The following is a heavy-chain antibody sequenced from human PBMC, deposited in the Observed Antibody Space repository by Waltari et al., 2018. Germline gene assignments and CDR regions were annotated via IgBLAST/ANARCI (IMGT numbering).Heavy chain of an antibody. CDR2: INPNSGGT. CDR1: GYTFTGYY. Sequence: QVQLVQSGAEVKRPGASVKVSCKASGYTFTGYYMHWVRQAPGQGLEWMGRINPNSGGTNYAQKFQGRVTMTRDTSISTAYMELSRLRSDDTAVYYCARVVYSSSTFWADYWGQGTLVTVSS. D-gene: IGHD6-6*01. CDR3: ARVVYSSSTFWADY. J-gene: IGHJ4*02. V-gene: IGHV1-2*06.